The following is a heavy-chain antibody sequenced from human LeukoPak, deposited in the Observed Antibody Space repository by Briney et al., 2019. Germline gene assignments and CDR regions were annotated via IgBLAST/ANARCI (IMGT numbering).Heavy chain of an antibody. Sequence: ASVKVSCKASGGTFTSYTISWVRQAPGQGLEWRGGCIPIFGPANYAQKFQGRVTITADESTSTAYMELGSLRSEDTAVFYCALAGSGSYYGFDYWGQGTLVTVSS. J-gene: IGHJ4*02. CDR1: GGTFTSYT. D-gene: IGHD3-10*01. CDR2: CIPIFGPA. CDR3: ALAGSGSYYGFDY. V-gene: IGHV1-69*13.